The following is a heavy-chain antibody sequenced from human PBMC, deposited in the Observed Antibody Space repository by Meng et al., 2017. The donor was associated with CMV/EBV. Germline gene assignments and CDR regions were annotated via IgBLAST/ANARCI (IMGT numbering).Heavy chain of an antibody. CDR2: IYYSGST. D-gene: IGHD3-3*01. CDR3: ARAATIFEYYGMDV. V-gene: IGHV4-59*01. Sequence: AGSLRLSCTVSGGSISSYYWGWIRQPPGKGLEWIGYIYYSGSTNYNPSLKSRVTISEDTSKNQFSLKLSSVTAADTAVYYCARAATIFEYYGMDVWGQGTTVTVSS. J-gene: IGHJ6*02. CDR1: GGSISSYY.